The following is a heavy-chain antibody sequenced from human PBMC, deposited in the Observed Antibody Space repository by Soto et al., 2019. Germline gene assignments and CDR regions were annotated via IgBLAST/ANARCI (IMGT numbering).Heavy chain of an antibody. CDR2: ISSASDNI. CDR1: GFTFNYYT. D-gene: IGHD4-17*01. Sequence: EVQLEESGGGLVRPGASLRLCCAASGFTFNYYTMIWVRQAPGQGLEWVSSISSASDNIHYADSVKGRFTISRENAKNSVYLQMNSLRDEDTAVYYCARHITTVTTERIDFWGQGTLVTVSS. J-gene: IGHJ4*02. CDR3: ARHITTVTTERIDF. V-gene: IGHV3-21*01.